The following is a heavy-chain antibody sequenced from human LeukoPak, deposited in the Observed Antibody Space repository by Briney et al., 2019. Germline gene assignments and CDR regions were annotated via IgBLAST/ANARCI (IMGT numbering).Heavy chain of an antibody. CDR2: IVVGSGNT. CDR3: AAMVRGPPPADY. CDR1: GFTFTSSA. V-gene: IGHV1-58*02. D-gene: IGHD3-10*01. Sequence: SVKVSCKASGFTFTSSAMQWVRQARGQRLEWIGWIVVGSGNTNYAQKFQERVTITRDMSTSTAYMELSILRSEDTAVYYCAAMVRGPPPADYWGQGTLVTVAS. J-gene: IGHJ4*02.